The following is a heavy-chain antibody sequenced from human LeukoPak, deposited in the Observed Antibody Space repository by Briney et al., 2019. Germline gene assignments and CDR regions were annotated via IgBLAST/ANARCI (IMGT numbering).Heavy chain of an antibody. V-gene: IGHV3-30-3*01. CDR3: ASWRVATWD. Sequence: GGSLRLTCAATGFTFSNYAIHWGRQAPGKGLEWVAFISDDGSRQHYADSVKGRFTISRDNAKNTLYLQMNSLRAEDTAVYYCASWRVATWDWGQGTLVTVSS. D-gene: IGHD3-3*01. CDR2: ISDDGSRQ. CDR1: GFTFSNYA. J-gene: IGHJ4*02.